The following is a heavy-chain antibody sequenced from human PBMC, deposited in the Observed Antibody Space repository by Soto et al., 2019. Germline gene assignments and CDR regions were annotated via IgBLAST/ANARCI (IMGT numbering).Heavy chain of an antibody. CDR2: ISSSSSSI. CDR3: GGGHYYYDGSGPGGYFDF. V-gene: IGHV3-21*01. D-gene: IGHD3-22*01. CDR1: GFTFSSYS. Sequence: PGGSLRLSCAASGFTFSSYSMNWVRQAPGKGLEWVSSISSSSSSIYYADSVKGRFTISRDNAKNSLYLQMNSLRAEDTAVYYCGGGHYYYDGSGPGGYFDFWGRGTLVTVSS. J-gene: IGHJ4*02.